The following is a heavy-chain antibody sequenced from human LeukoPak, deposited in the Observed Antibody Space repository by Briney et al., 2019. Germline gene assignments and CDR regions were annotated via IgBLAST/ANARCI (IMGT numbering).Heavy chain of an antibody. CDR3: ARGRQLRFLEWLLDY. D-gene: IGHD3-3*01. CDR2: MNHSGST. CDR1: NGSFSGYY. Sequence: SETLSLTCAVYNGSFSGYYWSWIRQPPGKGLEWIGEMNHSGSTNYNPSLKSRVTISVDTSKNQFSLKLSSVTAADTAVYYCARGRQLRFLEWLLDYWGQGTLVTVSS. J-gene: IGHJ4*02. V-gene: IGHV4-34*01.